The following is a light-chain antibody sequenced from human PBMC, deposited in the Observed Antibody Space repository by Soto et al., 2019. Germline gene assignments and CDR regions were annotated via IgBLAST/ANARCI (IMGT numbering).Light chain of an antibody. V-gene: IGLV2-14*03. CDR3: ASFSSTTPTTVV. J-gene: IGLJ2*01. CDR2: AVS. CDR1: STDVGGSEY. Sequence: QSVLTQPASVSGSPGQSITISCTGTSTDVGGSEYVSWYQQHPSKAPKLIISAVSNRPSGVPNRFSASKSGNTASLTISGLQAEDEADYFCASFSSTTPTTVVFGGGTKLTVL.